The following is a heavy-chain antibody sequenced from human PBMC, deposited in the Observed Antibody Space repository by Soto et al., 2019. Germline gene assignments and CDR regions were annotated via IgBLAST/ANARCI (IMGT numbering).Heavy chain of an antibody. CDR3: ASGLSGYSYGEHYDYYYGMDV. D-gene: IGHD5-18*01. CDR1: GGSISSGGYY. CDR2: IYYSGST. J-gene: IGHJ6*02. V-gene: IGHV4-31*03. Sequence: PSATLSLTCTVSGGSISSGGYYWSWIRQHPGKGLEWIGYIYYSGSTYYNPSLKSRVTISVDTSKNQFSLKLSSVTAADTAVYYCASGLSGYSYGEHYDYYYGMDVWGQGTTVT.